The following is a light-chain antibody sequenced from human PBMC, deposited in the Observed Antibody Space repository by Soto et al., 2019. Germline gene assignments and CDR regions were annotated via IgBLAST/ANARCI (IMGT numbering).Light chain of an antibody. CDR3: QQRSNLPLT. J-gene: IGKJ5*01. Sequence: EIVLTQSPATLSLSPGERATLSCRASQSVGSYLAWYQQKLGQAPRLLIYDTSNRATGIPARFSGSGSGTDFSLTISSLEPEDFAVYYCQQRSNLPLTFGQGTRLE. CDR1: QSVGSY. V-gene: IGKV3-11*01. CDR2: DTS.